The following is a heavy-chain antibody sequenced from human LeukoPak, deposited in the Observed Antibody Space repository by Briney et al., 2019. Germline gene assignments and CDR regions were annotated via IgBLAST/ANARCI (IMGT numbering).Heavy chain of an antibody. Sequence: GGSLRLFCAASGFTFSSYSMNWVRQAPGKGLEWVSSISSSSSYIYYADSVKGRFTISRDNAKNSLYLQMNSLRAEDTAVYYCARDSRLLWFGEFEYYFDYWGQGTLVTVSS. CDR1: GFTFSSYS. V-gene: IGHV3-21*01. J-gene: IGHJ4*02. CDR2: ISSSSSYI. CDR3: ARDSRLLWFGEFEYYFDY. D-gene: IGHD3-10*01.